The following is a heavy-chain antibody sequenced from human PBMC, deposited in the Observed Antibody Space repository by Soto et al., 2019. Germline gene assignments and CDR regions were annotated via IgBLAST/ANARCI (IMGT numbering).Heavy chain of an antibody. CDR2: INPSGGST. V-gene: IGHV1-46*01. Sequence: GASVKVSCKASGYTFTSYYMHWVRQAPGQGLEWMGIINPSGGSTSYAQKFQGRVTMTRDTSTSTVYMELSSLRSEDTAVYYCARARQPLPRYCSSTSCYSGYHYYVIDFWSQGTTV. CDR3: ARARQPLPRYCSSTSCYSGYHYYVIDF. D-gene: IGHD2-2*02. J-gene: IGHJ6*02. CDR1: GYTFTSYY.